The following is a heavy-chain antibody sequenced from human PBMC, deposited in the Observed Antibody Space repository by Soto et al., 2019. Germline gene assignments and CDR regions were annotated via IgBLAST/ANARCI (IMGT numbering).Heavy chain of an antibody. V-gene: IGHV4-34*01. Sequence: QVQLQQWGAGLLKPSETLSLTCAVYGGSFSGYSWTWIRQPPGTGLEWSGEINHSGSTNYNPSLKGRVTISVATSKNQFSLKLTSVTAADTAVYYCARDKITGLFDYWGQGTLVTVSS. CDR2: INHSGST. D-gene: IGHD2-8*02. CDR1: GGSFSGYS. J-gene: IGHJ4*02. CDR3: ARDKITGLFDY.